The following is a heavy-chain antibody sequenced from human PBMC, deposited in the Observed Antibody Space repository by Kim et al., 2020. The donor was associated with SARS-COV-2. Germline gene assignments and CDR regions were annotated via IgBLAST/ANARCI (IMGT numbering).Heavy chain of an antibody. V-gene: IGHV7-4-1*02. CDR1: GYTFTSYA. J-gene: IGHJ2*01. CDR3: ARGPNPLPAYYDFWSGYSVALGGYFDL. D-gene: IGHD3-3*01. CDR2: INTNTGNP. Sequence: ASVKVSCKASGYTFTSYAMNWVRQAPGQGLEWMGWINTNTGNPTYAQGFTGRFVFSLDTSVSTAYLQISSLKAEDTAEYYCARGPNPLPAYYDFWSGYSVALGGYFDLWGRGTLVTVSS.